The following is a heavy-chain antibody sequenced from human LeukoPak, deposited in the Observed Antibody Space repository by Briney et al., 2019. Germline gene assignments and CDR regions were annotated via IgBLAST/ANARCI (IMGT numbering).Heavy chain of an antibody. J-gene: IGHJ4*02. V-gene: IGHV4-4*02. CDR3: ARGRLIDY. CDR1: GVSIASGNW. Sequence: PSDTLSLTCAVSGVSIASGNWWICVRQPPGSGLEWLGEIDHSGSTKYSPSLKSRSTISVDKSKNHFSLRRSSVTAQTTPVYYCARGRLIDYWGQGTLVTVSS. CDR2: IDHSGST. D-gene: IGHD3-16*01.